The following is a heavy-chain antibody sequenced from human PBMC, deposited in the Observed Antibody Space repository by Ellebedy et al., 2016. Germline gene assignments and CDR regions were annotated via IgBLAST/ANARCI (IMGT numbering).Heavy chain of an antibody. V-gene: IGHV7-4-1*02. CDR1: GYTFTTYG. CDR3: AHMTPNHSL. Sequence: ASVKVSCKASGYTFTTYGFNWVRQAPGQGLEWMGWINTNTGKPTFAQGFTGRFVFSLDTSVNTAYLHISSLKAEDTAVYYCAHMTPNHSLWGQGTLVTVSS. J-gene: IGHJ4*02. CDR2: INTNTGKP. D-gene: IGHD2-8*01.